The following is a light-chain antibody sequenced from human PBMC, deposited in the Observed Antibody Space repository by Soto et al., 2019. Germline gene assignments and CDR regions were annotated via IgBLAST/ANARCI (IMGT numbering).Light chain of an antibody. CDR3: QSYDSSLSGYV. Sequence: QSVLTQPPSVSGAPGQSLTISCTGSRSNIGAGYDVHWYQQLPGTAPKLLIYGNSNRPSGVPVRFSGSKSGTSASLAITGLQAEDEADYYCQSYDSSLSGYVFGTGTKVTVL. CDR1: RSNIGAGYD. CDR2: GNS. J-gene: IGLJ1*01. V-gene: IGLV1-40*01.